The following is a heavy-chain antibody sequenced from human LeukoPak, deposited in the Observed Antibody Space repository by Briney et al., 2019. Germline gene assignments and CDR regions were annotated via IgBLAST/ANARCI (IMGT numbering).Heavy chain of an antibody. J-gene: IGHJ4*02. CDR3: ARHADYRTYYFDY. Sequence: SETLSLTCTVSGGSINSSSYYWGWIRQPPGKGLEWIGSIYYSGSTYYNPSLKSRVTISVDASKNQFSLKLSSVTAADTAVYYCARHADYRTYYFDYWGQGTLVTVSS. CDR2: IYYSGST. D-gene: IGHD4-11*01. CDR1: GGSINSSSYY. V-gene: IGHV4-39*01.